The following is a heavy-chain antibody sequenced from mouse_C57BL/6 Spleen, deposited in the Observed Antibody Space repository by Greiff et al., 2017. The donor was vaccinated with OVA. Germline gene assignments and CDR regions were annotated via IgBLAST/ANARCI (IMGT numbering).Heavy chain of an antibody. J-gene: IGHJ2*01. Sequence: DVMLVESEGGFVQPGSSMKLSCTASGFTFSDYSMAWVRQVPEKGLEWVANINYDGSSTYYLDSLKSRFIISRDNAKNILYLQMSSLKSEDTATYYCARRITGFYYFDYWGQGTTLTVSS. CDR2: INYDGSST. CDR1: GFTFSDYS. CDR3: ARRITGFYYFDY. D-gene: IGHD4-1*01. V-gene: IGHV5-16*01.